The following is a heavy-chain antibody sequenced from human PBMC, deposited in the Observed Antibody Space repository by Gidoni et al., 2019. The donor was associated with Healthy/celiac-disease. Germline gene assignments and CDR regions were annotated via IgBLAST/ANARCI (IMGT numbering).Heavy chain of an antibody. Sequence: QVQLVQSGAEVKKPGASVKVSCKASGYTFTSYGISWVRQAPEQGLEWMGWISAYNGNTNYAQKLQGRVTMTTDTSTSTAYMELRSLRSDDTAVYYCARDGDGSGIVPSQGMDVWGQGTTVTVSS. D-gene: IGHD3-10*01. J-gene: IGHJ6*02. CDR1: GYTFTSYG. V-gene: IGHV1-18*01. CDR3: ARDGDGSGIVPSQGMDV. CDR2: ISAYNGNT.